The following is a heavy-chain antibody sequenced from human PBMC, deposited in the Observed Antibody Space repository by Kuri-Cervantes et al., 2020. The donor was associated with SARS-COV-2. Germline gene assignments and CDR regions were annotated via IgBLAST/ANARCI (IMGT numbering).Heavy chain of an antibody. V-gene: IGHV4-34*01. CDR2: INYSGST. Sequence: GSLRPSCAVYGGSFSGYYWSWIRQPPGKGLEWIGEINYSGSTKYNPSLKSRVTISVDTSKNQFSLKLSSVTAADPAVYYCARYNWKLASWFDPWGQGTLVTVSS. D-gene: IGHD1-20*01. J-gene: IGHJ5*02. CDR3: ARYNWKLASWFDP. CDR1: GGSFSGYY.